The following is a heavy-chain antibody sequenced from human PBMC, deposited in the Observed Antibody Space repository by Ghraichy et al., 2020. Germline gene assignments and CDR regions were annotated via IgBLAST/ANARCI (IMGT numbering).Heavy chain of an antibody. CDR1: GGSISSYY. CDR2: IYYSGST. Sequence: SETLSLTCTVSGGSISSYYWSWIRQPPGKGLEWIGYIYYSGSTNYNPSLKSRVTISVDTSKNQFSLKLSSVTAADTAVYYCARRIAAAGAFDIWGQGTMVTVSS. CDR3: ARRIAAAGAFDI. J-gene: IGHJ3*02. V-gene: IGHV4-59*01. D-gene: IGHD6-13*01.